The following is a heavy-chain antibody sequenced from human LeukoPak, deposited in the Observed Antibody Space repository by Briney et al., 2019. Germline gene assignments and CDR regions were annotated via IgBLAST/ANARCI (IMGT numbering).Heavy chain of an antibody. Sequence: PGGSLRLSCAASGFTFSTYAMSWVRQAPGKGLEWVSGISGSGSSTFDADSVKGRFTISRDNSKNTLFLQMNSQRAEDTALYYCAKEGLRYFDSPYHFDYWGQGTLVTVSS. V-gene: IGHV3-23*01. CDR3: AKEGLRYFDSPYHFDY. CDR1: GFTFSTYA. J-gene: IGHJ4*02. D-gene: IGHD3-9*01. CDR2: ISGSGSST.